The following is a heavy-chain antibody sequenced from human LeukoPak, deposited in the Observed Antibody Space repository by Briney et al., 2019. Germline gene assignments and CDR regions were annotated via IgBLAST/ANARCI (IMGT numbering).Heavy chain of an antibody. CDR1: GYTFTGYY. CDR2: INPNSGGT. D-gene: IGHD3-10*01. J-gene: IGHJ4*02. V-gene: IGHV1-2*02. CDR3: ASNYGSGSPLDY. Sequence: ASVKVSCKASGYTFTGYYMHWVRQAPGQGLEWMGWINPNSGGTNYAQKFQGRVTMTSDTSISTAYMELSRLRSDDTAVYYCASNYGSGSPLDYWGQGTLVTVSS.